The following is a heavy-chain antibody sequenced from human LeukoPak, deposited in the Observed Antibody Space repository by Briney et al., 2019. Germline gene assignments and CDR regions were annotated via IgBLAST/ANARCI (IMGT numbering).Heavy chain of an antibody. V-gene: IGHV1-8*01. J-gene: IGHJ4*02. D-gene: IGHD4-23*01. Sequence: ASVKVSCKASGYTFTSYDINWVRQATGQGLGWMGWMNPNSGNTGYAQKFQGRVTMTRNTSISTAYMELSSLRSEDTAVYYCARARTVDCEGGFDYWGQGTLVTVSS. CDR3: ARARTVDCEGGFDY. CDR2: MNPNSGNT. CDR1: GYTFTSYD.